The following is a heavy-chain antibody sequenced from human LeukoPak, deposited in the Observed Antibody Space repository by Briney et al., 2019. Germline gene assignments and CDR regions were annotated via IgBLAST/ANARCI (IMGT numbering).Heavy chain of an antibody. CDR2: ISSSSSTI. CDR1: GFTFSSYS. J-gene: IGHJ4*02. D-gene: IGHD1-26*01. CDR3: ARVLKLWVGATEGYFDY. Sequence: PGGSLRLSCAASGFTFSSYSMNWVRQAPGKGLEWVSYISSSSSTIYYADSVKGRFTISRDNAKNSLYLQMNSLRAEDTAVYYCARVLKLWVGATEGYFDYWGQGTLVTVSS. V-gene: IGHV3-48*04.